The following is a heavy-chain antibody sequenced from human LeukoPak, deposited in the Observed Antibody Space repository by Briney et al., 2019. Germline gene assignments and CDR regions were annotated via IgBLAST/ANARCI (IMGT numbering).Heavy chain of an antibody. Sequence: SETLSLTCTVSGGSISSGDYYWSWIRQPPGKGLEWIGYIYYSGSTYYNPSLKGRVIISVDTSKNQFSLKLSSVTAADTAVYYCARGDYYGSGSYITAFDIWGQGTMVTVSS. D-gene: IGHD3-10*01. J-gene: IGHJ3*02. CDR2: IYYSGST. V-gene: IGHV4-30-4*01. CDR3: ARGDYYGSGSYITAFDI. CDR1: GGSISSGDYY.